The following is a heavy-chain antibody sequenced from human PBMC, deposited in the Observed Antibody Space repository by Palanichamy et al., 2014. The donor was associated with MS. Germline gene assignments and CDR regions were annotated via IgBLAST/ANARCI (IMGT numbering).Heavy chain of an antibody. CDR1: GFTFSNYA. Sequence: EVQLLEVWGRLGTAWGSLRLSCVGSGFTFSNYAMSWVRQPPGKGLEWVSGISGVGGNTYYADSVKGRFTISRDNSKNTLFLEMNSLRVEDTAVYFCAKDMESCTSTNCHHGAFDIWGQGTMVTVSS. CDR3: AKDMESCTSTNCHHGAFDI. J-gene: IGHJ3*02. D-gene: IGHD2-2*01. CDR2: ISGVGGNT. V-gene: IGHV3-23*01.